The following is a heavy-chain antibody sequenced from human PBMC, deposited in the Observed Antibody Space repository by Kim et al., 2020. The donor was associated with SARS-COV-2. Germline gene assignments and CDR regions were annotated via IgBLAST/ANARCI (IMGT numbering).Heavy chain of an antibody. CDR1: GFTFSSAW. J-gene: IGHJ4*02. Sequence: GGSLRLSCAASGFTFSSAWMHWVRQGPGKGLEWVARIKSKTDGGTTDYVEPVKGRISISSADSKSTLQLQMDRLKTEDSGIYSCTAYDGSSSNYWGQGTL. V-gene: IGHV3-15*05. D-gene: IGHD6-13*01. CDR3: TAYDGSSSNY. CDR2: IKSKTDGGTT.